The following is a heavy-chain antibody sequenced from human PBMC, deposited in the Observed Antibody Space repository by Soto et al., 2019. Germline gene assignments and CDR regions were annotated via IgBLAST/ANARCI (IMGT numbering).Heavy chain of an antibody. CDR1: GGSISSGGYY. J-gene: IGHJ3*02. V-gene: IGHV4-31*03. CDR3: ARDASVYGSGSYYADAFDI. CDR2: IYYSGST. D-gene: IGHD3-10*01. Sequence: SETLSLTCTVSGGSISSGGYYWSCIRQHPGKGLEWIGYIYYSGSTYYNPSLKSRVTISVDTSKNQFSLKLSSVTAADTAVYYCARDASVYGSGSYYADAFDIWGQGTMVTVSS.